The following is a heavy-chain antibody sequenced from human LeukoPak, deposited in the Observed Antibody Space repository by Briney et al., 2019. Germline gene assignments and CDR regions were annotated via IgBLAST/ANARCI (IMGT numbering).Heavy chain of an antibody. Sequence: ASVKVSCKASGGTFSSYAISWVRQAPGQGLEWMGGIIPIFGTANYAQKFQGRVTITADESTSTAYMELSSLRSEDTAVYYCARDRNYEFWSGYPNWFDPWGQGTLVTVSS. J-gene: IGHJ5*02. CDR1: GGTFSSYA. CDR3: ARDRNYEFWSGYPNWFDP. D-gene: IGHD3-3*01. CDR2: IIPIFGTA. V-gene: IGHV1-69*13.